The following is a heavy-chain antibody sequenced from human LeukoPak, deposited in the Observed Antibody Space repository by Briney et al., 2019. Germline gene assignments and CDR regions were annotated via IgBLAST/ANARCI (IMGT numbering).Heavy chain of an antibody. Sequence: GGSLRLSCAASGFTFSSYGMHWVRQAPGKGLEWVAVTSYDGNKKFYADSVKGRFTISRDDSENTLYLQLNSLTVEDTAVYYCARGAPPDYWGQGALVTVSS. CDR3: ARGAPPDY. CDR1: GFTFSSYG. CDR2: TSYDGNKK. V-gene: IGHV3-30*03. J-gene: IGHJ4*02.